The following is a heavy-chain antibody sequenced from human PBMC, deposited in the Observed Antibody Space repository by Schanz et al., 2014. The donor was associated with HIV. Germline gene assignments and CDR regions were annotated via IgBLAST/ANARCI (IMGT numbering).Heavy chain of an antibody. CDR3: ARSRYGDHPYYFDL. D-gene: IGHD2-21*02. CDR1: GYTFSTYG. Sequence: QVQLVQSGDEVKKPGASVKVSCKASGYTFSTYGISWVRQAPGQGLEWMGGIIPVFGTANYAQKFQGRVTINADQSTTTVYMYLSSLRSDDTAVYYCARSRYGDHPYYFDLWGQGTPVAVS. V-gene: IGHV1-69*13. CDR2: IIPVFGTA. J-gene: IGHJ4*02.